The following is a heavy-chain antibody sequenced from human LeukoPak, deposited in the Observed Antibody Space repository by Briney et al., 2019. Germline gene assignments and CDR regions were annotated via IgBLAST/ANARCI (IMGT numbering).Heavy chain of an antibody. J-gene: IGHJ4*02. Sequence: PSETLSLTCTVSGGPISSGGYYWSWIRQPPGKGLKWIGYIYYSGSTNYNPSLKSRVTISVDTSKNQFSLKLSSVTAADTAVYYCARGLGIGRDFDYWGQGTLVTVSS. V-gene: IGHV4-61*08. D-gene: IGHD7-27*01. CDR3: ARGLGIGRDFDY. CDR2: IYYSGST. CDR1: GGPISSGGYY.